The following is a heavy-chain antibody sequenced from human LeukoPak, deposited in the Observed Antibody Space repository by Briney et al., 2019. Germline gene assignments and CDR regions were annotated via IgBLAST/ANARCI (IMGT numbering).Heavy chain of an antibody. CDR1: GFTFSSYG. CDR3: ARSLPSIAAAGGYYFDY. CDR2: ISYDGSNK. J-gene: IGHJ4*02. Sequence: GGSLRLSCAASGFTFSSYGMHWVRQAPGKGLEWVAVISYDGSNKYYADSVKGRFTISRDNSKNTLYLQMNSLRAEDTAVYYCARSLPSIAAAGGYYFDYWGQGTLVTVSS. V-gene: IGHV3-30*03. D-gene: IGHD6-13*01.